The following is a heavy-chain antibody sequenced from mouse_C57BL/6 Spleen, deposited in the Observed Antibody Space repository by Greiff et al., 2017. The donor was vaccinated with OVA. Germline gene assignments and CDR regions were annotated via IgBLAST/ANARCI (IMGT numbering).Heavy chain of an antibody. CDR1: GYTFTSYW. CDR3: ARGDGYYEVAWFAY. V-gene: IGHV1-72*01. CDR2: IDPNSGGT. Sequence: QVQLKQPGAELVKPGASVKLSCKASGYTFTSYWMHWVKQRPGRGLEWIGRIDPNSGGTKYNEKFKSKATLTVDKPSSTAYMQLSSLTSEDSAVYYCARGDGYYEVAWFAYWGQGTLVTVSA. D-gene: IGHD2-3*01. J-gene: IGHJ3*01.